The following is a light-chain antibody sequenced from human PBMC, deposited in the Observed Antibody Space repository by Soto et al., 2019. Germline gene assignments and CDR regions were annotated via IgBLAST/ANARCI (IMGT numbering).Light chain of an antibody. CDR3: QQRSNWPT. Sequence: EIVLTQSPATLSLSPGERATLSCRASQSVSSYLAWYQQKPGQAPRLLIYDASNRATGIPARFSGSGSGTDFTLTISRLEPEDFAVYYCQQRSNWPTFGQGTKVDMK. CDR2: DAS. V-gene: IGKV3-11*01. J-gene: IGKJ1*01. CDR1: QSVSSY.